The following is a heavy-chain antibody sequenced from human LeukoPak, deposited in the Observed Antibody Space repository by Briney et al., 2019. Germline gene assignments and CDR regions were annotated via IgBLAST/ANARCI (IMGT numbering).Heavy chain of an antibody. V-gene: IGHV1-2*02. CDR1: GYTFTGYY. D-gene: IGHD3-3*01. CDR2: INPNSGGT. CDR3: AVNYDFWSGYYTDLDY. Sequence: ASVKVSCKASGYTFTGYYMHWVRQAPGQGLEWMGWINPNSGGTNYAQKFQGRVTMTRDTSISTAYMELSRLRSDDTAVYYCAVNYDFWSGYYTDLDYWGQGTLVTVSS. J-gene: IGHJ4*02.